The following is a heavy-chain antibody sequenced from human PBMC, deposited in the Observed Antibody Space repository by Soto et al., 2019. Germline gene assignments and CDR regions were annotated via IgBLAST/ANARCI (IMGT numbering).Heavy chain of an antibody. Sequence: SPTLSLTCAISGDSVSSNTASWNWIRQSPSRGLEWLGRTYFRSKWYNDYAVSVKSRIIINPDTSNNQFSLQLNSVTPEDTAVNFCAKGDNLGPKTGYAFDPWGQGIMVTVSS. V-gene: IGHV6-1*01. J-gene: IGHJ5*02. CDR3: AKGDNLGPKTGYAFDP. D-gene: IGHD5-12*01. CDR1: GDSVSSNTAS. CDR2: TYFRSKWYN.